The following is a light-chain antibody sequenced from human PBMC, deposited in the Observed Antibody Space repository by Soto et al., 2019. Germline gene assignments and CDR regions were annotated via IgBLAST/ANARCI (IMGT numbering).Light chain of an antibody. CDR2: EVS. CDR3: SSYTSSSTLV. J-gene: IGLJ2*01. CDR1: SSDVGGYNY. V-gene: IGLV2-14*01. Sequence: QSALTQPATVSGSPGQSITISCTGTSSDVGGYNYVSWYQQHPGKAPKLMIYEVSNRPSGVSNRFSGSKSGNTASLTISGLQDDDEADYYCSSYTSSSTLVFGGGTKVTVL.